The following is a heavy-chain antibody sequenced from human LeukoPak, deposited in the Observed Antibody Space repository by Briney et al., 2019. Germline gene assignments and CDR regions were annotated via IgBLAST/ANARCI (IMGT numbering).Heavy chain of an antibody. CDR1: GFTFSDYW. D-gene: IGHD2-8*01. Sequence: GGSLRLSCAASGFTFSDYWMHWVRQAPGKGLLWVSHIKTDGSITDYADSVKGRFTISRDNARNTLYLQMDSLRVEDTAVHYCARNPDGDYDYWGQGALVTVSS. V-gene: IGHV3-74*01. CDR3: ARNPDGDYDY. J-gene: IGHJ4*02. CDR2: IKTDGSIT.